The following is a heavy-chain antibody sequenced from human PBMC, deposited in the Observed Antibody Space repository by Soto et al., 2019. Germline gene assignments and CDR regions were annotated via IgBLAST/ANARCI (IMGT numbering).Heavy chain of an antibody. D-gene: IGHD2-15*01. CDR3: VRGGGGSYCSGGSCFLDY. V-gene: IGHV3-33*01. Sequence: QVQLVESGGGVVQPGRSLRLSCAASGFTFSYYGLHWVRQAPGKGLEWVAVIWYDVSNTYYADSVKGRFTISRDNSKNMLYLQMNSLRAEDTAVYYCVRGGGGSYCSGGSCFLDYWGQGALVTVSS. CDR1: GFTFSYYG. J-gene: IGHJ4*02. CDR2: IWYDVSNT.